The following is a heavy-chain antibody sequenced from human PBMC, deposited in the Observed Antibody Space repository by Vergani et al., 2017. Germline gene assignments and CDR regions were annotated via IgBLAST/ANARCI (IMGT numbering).Heavy chain of an antibody. Sequence: QVQLVESGGGVVQPGRSLRLSCAASGFIFSSYGMHWVRQAPGKGLEWVALISYDGSNKYYADSVKGRFTISRDNSKNTLYLQMNSLRAEDTAVYYCAKDLFSGSLLGGAFDIWGQGTMVTVSS. CDR2: ISYDGSNK. CDR3: AKDLFSGSLLGGAFDI. D-gene: IGHD1-26*01. J-gene: IGHJ3*02. CDR1: GFIFSSYG. V-gene: IGHV3-30*18.